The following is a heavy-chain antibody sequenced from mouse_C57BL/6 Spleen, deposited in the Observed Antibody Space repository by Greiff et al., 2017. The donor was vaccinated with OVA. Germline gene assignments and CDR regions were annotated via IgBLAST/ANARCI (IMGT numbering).Heavy chain of an antibody. CDR1: GFNIKDYY. CDR2: IDPEDGDT. V-gene: IGHV14-1*01. J-gene: IGHJ4*01. Sequence: VHVKQSGAELVRPGASVKLSCTASGFNIKDYYMHWVKQRPEQGLEWIGRIDPEDGDTEYAPKFQGKATMTADTSSNTAYLQLSSLTSEDTAVYYCTTYPSLYAMDYWGQGTSVTVSS. CDR3: TTYPSLYAMDY.